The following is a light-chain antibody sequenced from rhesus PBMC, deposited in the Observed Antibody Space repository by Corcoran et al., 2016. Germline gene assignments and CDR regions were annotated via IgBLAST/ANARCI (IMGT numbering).Light chain of an antibody. Sequence: QSAPTQPPSVSGSPGQSVTISCTGTSNDIGGYNSVSWYQKHPGRGPKLIIFGVTERPSGVSDRFSGSRSGNTASLTIPGLQAEDEADYYCYSYVSGDTFIFGTGTRLTVL. J-gene: IGLJ1*01. V-gene: IGLV2S7*01. CDR1: SNDIGGYNS. CDR2: GVT. CDR3: YSYVSGDTFI.